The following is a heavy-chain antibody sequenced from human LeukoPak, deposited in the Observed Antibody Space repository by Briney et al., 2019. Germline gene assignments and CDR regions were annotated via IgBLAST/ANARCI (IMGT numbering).Heavy chain of an antibody. CDR2: IFHDGTT. J-gene: IGHJ1*01. CDR1: NYFITTAYY. CDR3: TRDYVGATRDQAFQH. Sequence: PSETLSLTCSVSNYFITTAYYWGWIRQPPGKGLEWIGNIFHDGTTYYNPSLKSRVTISLDSSRNQFSLKLGSVTAADTAVYYCTRDYVGATRDQAFQHWGQGTLVTVSS. D-gene: IGHD1-26*01. V-gene: IGHV4-38-2*02.